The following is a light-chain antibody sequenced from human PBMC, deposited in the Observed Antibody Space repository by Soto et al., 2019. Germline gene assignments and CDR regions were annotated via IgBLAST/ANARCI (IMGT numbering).Light chain of an antibody. CDR3: QSYDSSLSGYGV. V-gene: IGLV1-40*01. J-gene: IGLJ2*01. CDR1: SSNIGAGYD. CDR2: GNS. Sequence: QSVLTQPPSVSGAPGQRVTISCTGSSSNIGAGYDVHWYQQLPGTAPKLLIYGNSNRPSGVPDRFSGSKYGTSASLAITGLQAEDEADYYCQSYDSSLSGYGVFGGGTKLTVL.